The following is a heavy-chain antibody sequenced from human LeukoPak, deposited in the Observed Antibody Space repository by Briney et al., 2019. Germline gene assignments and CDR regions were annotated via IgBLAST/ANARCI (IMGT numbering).Heavy chain of an antibody. CDR3: ARGRGPRITMVRGVPQFDY. V-gene: IGHV4-34*01. D-gene: IGHD3-10*01. CDR2: INHSGST. Sequence: ASETLSLTCAVYGGSFSGYYWSWIRQPPGKGLEWIGEINHSGSTNYNPSLKSRVTISVDTSKNQFSLKLSSVTAADTAVYYCARGRGPRITMVRGVPQFDYWGQGTLVTVSS. J-gene: IGHJ4*02. CDR1: GGSFSGYY.